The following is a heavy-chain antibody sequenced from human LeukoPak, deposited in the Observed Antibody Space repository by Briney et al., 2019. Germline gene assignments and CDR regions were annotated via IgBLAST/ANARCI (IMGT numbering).Heavy chain of an antibody. J-gene: IGHJ2*01. D-gene: IGHD2-15*01. CDR2: ISTYNGNT. CDR1: GYTFTTYA. CDR3: ARVALGSWYFDL. V-gene: IGHV1-18*01. Sequence: ASVKVSCKASGYTFTTYAISWVRQAPGQGLEWMGWISTYNGNTNYAQKFQGRVTLTTDTSTSTAYMDLRSLRSDDTAVYHCARVALGSWYFDLWGRGTLVAVSS.